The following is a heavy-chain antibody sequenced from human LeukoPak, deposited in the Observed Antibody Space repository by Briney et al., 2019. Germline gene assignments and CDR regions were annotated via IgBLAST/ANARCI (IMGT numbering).Heavy chain of an antibody. D-gene: IGHD3-10*01. CDR1: GGSISSSSYY. J-gene: IGHJ5*02. CDR2: IYYSGST. CDR3: ARDGRYYHWFDP. V-gene: IGHV4-39*07. Sequence: PSETLSLTCTVSGGSISSSSYYWGWIRQPPGKGLEWIGSIYYSGSTYYNPSLKSRVTIPVDTSKNQFSLKLSSVTAADTAVYYCARDGRYYHWFDPWGQGTLVTVSS.